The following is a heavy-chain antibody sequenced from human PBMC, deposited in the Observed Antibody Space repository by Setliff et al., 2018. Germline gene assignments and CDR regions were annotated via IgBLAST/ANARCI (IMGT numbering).Heavy chain of an antibody. Sequence: GGSLRLSCAASGFTFSNCWVSWVRQAPGKGLEWLASINPDASEKYYVDSVKGRFTISRDNAKNTLYLQMNSLRAEDTAVYYCARDGHNVYYFDYWGLGTLVTVSS. D-gene: IGHD1-1*01. CDR3: ARDGHNVYYFDY. CDR2: INPDASEK. J-gene: IGHJ4*02. V-gene: IGHV3-7*01. CDR1: GFTFSNCW.